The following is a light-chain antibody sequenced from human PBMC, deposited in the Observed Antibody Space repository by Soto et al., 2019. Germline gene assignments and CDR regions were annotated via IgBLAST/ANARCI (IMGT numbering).Light chain of an antibody. CDR1: QGISTY. V-gene: IGKV1-39*01. Sequence: DIQLTQSPSFLSASAGDRVTITCRASQGISTYLAWYQQKPGKAPNLLIYVASSLQSEVPSRFSGSGSGTDFTLTITSLQPEDFATYYCRQSYGTPITFGQGTRLEIK. CDR2: VAS. CDR3: RQSYGTPIT. J-gene: IGKJ5*01.